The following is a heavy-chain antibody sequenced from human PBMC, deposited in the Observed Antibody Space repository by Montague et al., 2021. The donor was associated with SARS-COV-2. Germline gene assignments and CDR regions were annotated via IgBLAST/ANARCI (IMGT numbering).Heavy chain of an antibody. CDR3: ARDGGWFGELYHRGSGYYYYGMDV. CDR1: GLSFSTNA. CDR2: IDASGAGK. V-gene: IGHV3-23*01. Sequence: SLRLSFAASGLSFSTNAMNWVRQAPGKGLEWVSGIDASGAGKYHADSVKGRFTISRDNSKNTLYLQMNSLRAEDTAVYYCARDGGWFGELYHRGSGYYYYGMDVWGQGTPVTVSS. J-gene: IGHJ6*02. D-gene: IGHD3-10*01.